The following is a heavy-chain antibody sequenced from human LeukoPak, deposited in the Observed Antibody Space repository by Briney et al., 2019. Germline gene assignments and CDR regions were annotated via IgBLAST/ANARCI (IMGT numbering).Heavy chain of an antibody. D-gene: IGHD6-13*01. J-gene: IGHJ1*01. V-gene: IGHV3-53*01. CDR3: AQNGIAAAAPLRKYFQH. CDR1: RFTVSSNY. CDR2: IYPDGST. Sequence: PGGSLRLSCAASRFTVSSNYMSWVRQAPGKGLEWVSVIYPDGSTYYADSVKGRFTISRDNSKNTLYLQMNSLRAEDTAVYYCAQNGIAAAAPLRKYFQHWGQGTLVTVSS.